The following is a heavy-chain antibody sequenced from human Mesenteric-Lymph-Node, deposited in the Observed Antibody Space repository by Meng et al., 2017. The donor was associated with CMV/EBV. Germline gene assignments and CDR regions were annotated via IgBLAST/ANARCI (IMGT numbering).Heavy chain of an antibody. CDR1: GFTFSVYD. D-gene: IGHD3-22*01. Sequence: GESLKISCAASGFTFSVYDMNWVRQAPGKGLEWVSGVHSAGNSPLYAASVKGRFTISRDNSKNTLYLQMNSLRAEDTAIYYCAKRGEEYYHDSSGYYWYFDVWGRGTLVTVSS. J-gene: IGHJ2*01. CDR3: AKRGEEYYHDSSGYYWYFDV. V-gene: IGHV3-23*03. CDR2: VHSAGNSP.